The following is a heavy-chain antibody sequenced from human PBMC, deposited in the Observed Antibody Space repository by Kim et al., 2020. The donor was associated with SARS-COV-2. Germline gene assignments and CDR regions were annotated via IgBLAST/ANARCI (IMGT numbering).Heavy chain of an antibody. D-gene: IGHD3-9*01. J-gene: IGHJ6*02. CDR2: ISSSSSYI. V-gene: IGHV3-21*01. CDR1: GFTFSSYS. Sequence: GGSLRLSCAASGFTFSSYSMNWVRQAPGKGLEWVSSISSSSSYIYYADSVKGRFTISRDNAKNSLYLQMNSLRAEDTAVYYCARDRPDYDILTGYYPDYYYYGMDVWGQGTTVTVSS. CDR3: ARDRPDYDILTGYYPDYYYYGMDV.